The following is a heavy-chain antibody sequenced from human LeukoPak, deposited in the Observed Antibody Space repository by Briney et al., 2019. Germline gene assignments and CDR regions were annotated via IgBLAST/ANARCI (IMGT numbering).Heavy chain of an antibody. Sequence: ASVKVSCKASGYTFTSYGISWVRQAPGQGLEWMGWISAYNGNTNYAQKLQGRVTMTTDTSTSTAYMELRSLRSDDTAVYYCARGRARPYSSSLNWFDPWGQGTLVTVSS. CDR3: ARGRARPYSSSLNWFDP. CDR1: GYTFTSYG. V-gene: IGHV1-18*01. D-gene: IGHD6-13*01. J-gene: IGHJ5*02. CDR2: ISAYNGNT.